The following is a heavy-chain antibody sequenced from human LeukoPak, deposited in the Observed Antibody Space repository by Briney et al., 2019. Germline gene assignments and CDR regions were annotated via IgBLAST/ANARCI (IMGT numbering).Heavy chain of an antibody. CDR2: IGVPGDT. Sequence: GGSLRLSCAASGFTFSNYDMHWVRQPTGKGLEWVSAIGVPGDTYYPDSVKGRFTISRDNSKNTLYLQMNSLRAEDTAVYYCAKGHDILTGYCDYWGQGTLVTVSS. D-gene: IGHD3-9*01. CDR3: AKGHDILTGYCDY. V-gene: IGHV3-13*01. J-gene: IGHJ4*02. CDR1: GFTFSNYD.